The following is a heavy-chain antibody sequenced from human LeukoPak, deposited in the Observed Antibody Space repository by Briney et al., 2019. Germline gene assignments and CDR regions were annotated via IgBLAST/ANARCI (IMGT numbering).Heavy chain of an antibody. Sequence: ASVKVSCKASGGTFISSAINWVRQAPGQGLEWMGRIIPVISSVNYAQKFQGRVTITADKSTSTAYMELSSLRSEDTAVYYCAGLYDSSGYYNYWGQGTLVTVSS. CDR2: IIPVISSV. CDR1: GGTFISSA. D-gene: IGHD3-22*01. V-gene: IGHV1-69*04. J-gene: IGHJ4*02. CDR3: AGLYDSSGYYNY.